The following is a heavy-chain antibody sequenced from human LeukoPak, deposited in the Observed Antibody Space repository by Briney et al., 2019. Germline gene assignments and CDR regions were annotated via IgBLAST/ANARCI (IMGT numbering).Heavy chain of an antibody. CDR3: ARDLAWYNWFDP. V-gene: IGHV3-21*01. Sequence: PGGSLRLSCAASGFTFSSYSMNLVRQAAGKGLEWVSSISSSSSYIYYADSVKGRFTISRDNAKNSLYLQMNSLRAEDTAVYYCARDLAWYNWFDPWGQGTLVTVSS. CDR1: GFTFSSYS. CDR2: ISSSSSYI. D-gene: IGHD2-8*02. J-gene: IGHJ5*02.